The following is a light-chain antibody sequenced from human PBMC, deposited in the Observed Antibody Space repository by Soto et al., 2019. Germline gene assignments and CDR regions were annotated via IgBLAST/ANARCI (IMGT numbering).Light chain of an antibody. CDR1: QSISSW. CDR2: KAS. CDR3: QHYNCYPAS. V-gene: IGKV1-5*03. Sequence: DIQMTQSPSTLSASVGDRVTITCRASQSISSWLAWYQQKPWKAPKFLIYKASTLESGVPSRFSVSGSCTESNSTISSLQPEDCATYYCQHYNCYPASFGPGTKVEIK. J-gene: IGKJ3*01.